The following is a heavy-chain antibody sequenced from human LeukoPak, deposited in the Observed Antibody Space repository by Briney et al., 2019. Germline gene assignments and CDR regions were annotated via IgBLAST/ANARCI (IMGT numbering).Heavy chain of an antibody. Sequence: SVTLSLTCTVSGYSISSGYYWGWIRQPPGKGLEWIGSIYHSGSTYYNPSLKSRVTISVDTSKNQFSLKLSSVTAADTAVYYCASIPKAYSWTDHLDYWGQGTLVTVSS. J-gene: IGHJ4*02. CDR2: IYHSGST. CDR1: GYSISSGYY. V-gene: IGHV4-38-2*02. D-gene: IGHD1-1*01. CDR3: ASIPKAYSWTDHLDY.